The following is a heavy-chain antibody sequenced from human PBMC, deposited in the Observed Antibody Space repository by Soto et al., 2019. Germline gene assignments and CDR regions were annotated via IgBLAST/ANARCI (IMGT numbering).Heavy chain of an antibody. CDR3: ARILNRAPTN. CDR2: IYGGGTS. V-gene: IGHV3-53*02. Sequence: EVQLVETGGGLIQPGGSLRLSCAASEFTVSSNHMSWVRQAPGKGLEWVSLIYGGGTSYYADSVRGRFTISRDNSKNPLYLQMNSLRAEDTAVYYCARILNRAPTNWGQGTLVTVSS. J-gene: IGHJ4*02. CDR1: EFTVSSNH.